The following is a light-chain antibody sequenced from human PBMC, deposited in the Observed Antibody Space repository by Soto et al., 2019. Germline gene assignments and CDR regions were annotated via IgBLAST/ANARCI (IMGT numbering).Light chain of an antibody. CDR2: SNN. J-gene: IGLJ1*01. V-gene: IGLV1-44*01. Sequence: QSVLTQPPSASGTPGQRGTLSFSGSSSNIGSNTVSWYQQLPQRAPKLLIFSNNQRPSGVPDRFSGSKSGTSASLAISGLQSEDEADYYCATWADGLNSYVFGTGTKGTVL. CDR1: SSNIGSNT. CDR3: ATWADGLNSYV.